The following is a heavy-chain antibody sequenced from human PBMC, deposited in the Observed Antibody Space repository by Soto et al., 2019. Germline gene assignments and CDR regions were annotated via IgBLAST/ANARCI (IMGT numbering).Heavy chain of an antibody. D-gene: IGHD6-19*01. CDR1: GFTFSTSA. Sequence: SVKVSCKTSGFTFSTSAVHWVRQARGHRLQWIGWIDVGSGNANYAQKFQGRVTITRDTSASTAYMELSSLRSEDTAVYYCARGVAGPLHWFDPWGQGTLVTVSS. J-gene: IGHJ5*02. V-gene: IGHV1-58*01. CDR3: ARGVAGPLHWFDP. CDR2: IDVGSGNA.